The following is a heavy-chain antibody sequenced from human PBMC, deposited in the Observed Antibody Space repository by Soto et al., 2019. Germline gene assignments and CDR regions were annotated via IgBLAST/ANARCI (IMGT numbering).Heavy chain of an antibody. CDR1: GGSISSYY. CDR2: IYYSGST. D-gene: IGHD5-18*01. V-gene: IGHV4-59*01. Sequence: SETLSLTGTVSGGSISSYYWSWIRQPPGKGLEWIGYIYYSGSTNYNPSLKSRVTISVGTSKNQFSLKLSSVTAADTAVYYCARFQLWPPYYFDYWGQGTLVTVSS. CDR3: ARFQLWPPYYFDY. J-gene: IGHJ4*02.